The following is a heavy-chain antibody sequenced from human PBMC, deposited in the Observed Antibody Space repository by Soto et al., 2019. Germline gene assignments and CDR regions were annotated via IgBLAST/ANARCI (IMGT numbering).Heavy chain of an antibody. D-gene: IGHD3-16*02. CDR3: ARLAPRYRIRDYNYYSLDF. Sequence: PSETLSLTCTVSGGSVSNYYWTWIRQPPGKGLEWISYINYSGSTDHSPSLKSRVTISLGTSKNQFSLRLISVTAADTAVYYCARLAPRYRIRDYNYYSLDFWGQGTTVTVSS. V-gene: IGHV4-59*02. J-gene: IGHJ6*02. CDR2: INYSGST. CDR1: GGSVSNYY.